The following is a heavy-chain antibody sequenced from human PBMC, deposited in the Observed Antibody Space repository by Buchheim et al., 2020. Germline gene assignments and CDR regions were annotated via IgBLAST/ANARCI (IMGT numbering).Heavy chain of an antibody. D-gene: IGHD6-19*01. CDR2: IWYDGSNK. J-gene: IGHJ4*02. V-gene: IGHV3-33*08. CDR1: GFTFSSYA. CDR3: ARDKRRYSSGWYYFDY. Sequence: QVQLVESGGGVVQPGRSLRLSCAASGFTFSSYAMHWVRQAPGKGLEWVAVIWYDGSNKYYADSVKGRFTISRDNSKNTLYLQMNRLRAEDTAVYYCARDKRRYSSGWYYFDYWGQGTL.